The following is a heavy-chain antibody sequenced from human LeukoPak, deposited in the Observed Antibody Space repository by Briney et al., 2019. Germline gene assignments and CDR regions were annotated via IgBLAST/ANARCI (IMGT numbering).Heavy chain of an antibody. CDR2: IHYSGSI. J-gene: IGHJ6*02. D-gene: IGHD6-19*01. V-gene: IGHV4-59*01. Sequence: SETLSLTCTVSGGSISSYYWFWIRQPPRKGLEWIGFIHYSGSINYSPSLKSRVSISVDTSKNQFFLKLSSVTVADTAIYYCTRSLYTSAGGTYYYGMDVWGQGTTVTVSS. CDR1: GGSISSYY. CDR3: TRSLYTSAGGTYYYGMDV.